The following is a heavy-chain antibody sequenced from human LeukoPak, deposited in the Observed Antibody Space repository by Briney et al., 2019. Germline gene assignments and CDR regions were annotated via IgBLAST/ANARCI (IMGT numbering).Heavy chain of an antibody. V-gene: IGHV5-51*01. D-gene: IGHD3-10*01. CDR3: ARHTYCSGSYPDY. Sequence: EASLQTSCKGSGSIFTSYWIGWGRRLPGKGLEWMGSIYSGDSDTCYSPSFQGQVTISADKSISTAYLQWSSLKASDTAMYYCARHTYCSGSYPDYWGQGTLVTVSS. CDR2: IYSGDSDT. J-gene: IGHJ4*02. CDR1: GSIFTSYW.